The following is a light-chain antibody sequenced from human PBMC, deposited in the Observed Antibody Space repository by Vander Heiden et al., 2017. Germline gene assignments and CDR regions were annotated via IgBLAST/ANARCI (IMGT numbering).Light chain of an antibody. CDR3: QQCYSTPLT. CDR2: AAS. J-gene: IGKJ4*01. V-gene: IGKV1-39*01. CDR1: QSISSY. Sequence: DIQMTHSPSSLSASVGDRVTITCRASQSISSYLNWYQQKPGKAPKLLIYAASSLQSGVPSRFSGSGSGTDFTLTISRLQPEDFATYYCQQCYSTPLTFGGGTKVEIK.